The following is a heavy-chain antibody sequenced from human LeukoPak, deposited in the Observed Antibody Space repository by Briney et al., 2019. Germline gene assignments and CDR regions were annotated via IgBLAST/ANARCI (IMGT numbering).Heavy chain of an antibody. J-gene: IGHJ4*02. CDR1: GGSVSSISYY. D-gene: IGHD5-24*01. Sequence: SETLSLTCTVSGGSVSSISYYWGWIRQPPGKGLEWIGSIYESGSTYYNPSLKSRVTILVDTSKNQFSLKLSSVTAADTAVYYCARGRERWLQLRYYFDYWGQGTQVTVSS. CDR3: ARGRERWLQLRYYFDY. CDR2: IYESGST. V-gene: IGHV4-39*07.